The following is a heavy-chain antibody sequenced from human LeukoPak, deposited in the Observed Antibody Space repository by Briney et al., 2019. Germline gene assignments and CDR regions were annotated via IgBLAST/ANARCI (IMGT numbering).Heavy chain of an antibody. D-gene: IGHD5-12*01. V-gene: IGHV1-46*01. Sequence: ASVKVSCKASGYTFTNYYMNWVRQAPGQGLEWMGIINPSGGSTSYAQKFQGRVTVARDTSTSTVYMELSSLRSEDTAMYYCAREGEIGYDLSDYWGQGTLVTVSS. CDR2: INPSGGST. J-gene: IGHJ4*02. CDR1: GYTFTNYY. CDR3: AREGEIGYDLSDY.